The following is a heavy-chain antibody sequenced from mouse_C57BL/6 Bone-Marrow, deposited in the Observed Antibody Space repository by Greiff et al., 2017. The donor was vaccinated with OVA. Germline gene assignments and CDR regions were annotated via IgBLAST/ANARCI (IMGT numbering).Heavy chain of an antibody. CDR3: ARAGYGSSFDY. CDR1: GYTFTNYW. D-gene: IGHD1-1*01. J-gene: IGHJ2*01. V-gene: IGHV1-63*01. Sequence: QVQLKQSGAELVRPGTSVKMSCKASGYTFTNYWIGWAKQRPGHGLEWIGDIYPGGGYTNYNEKFKGKATLTADKSSSTAYMQFSSLTSEDSAIDYCARAGYGSSFDYCDQGTTLTVSS. CDR2: IYPGGGYT.